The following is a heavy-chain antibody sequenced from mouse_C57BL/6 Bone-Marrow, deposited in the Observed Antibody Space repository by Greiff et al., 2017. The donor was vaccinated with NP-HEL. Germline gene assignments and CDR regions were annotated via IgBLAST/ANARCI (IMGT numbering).Heavy chain of an antibody. CDR3: ARPPYDGYLYAMDY. J-gene: IGHJ4*01. CDR2: ISSGSSTI. Sequence: EVMLVESGGGLVKPGGSLKLSCAASGFTFSDYGMHWVRQAPEKGLEWVAYISSGSSTIYYADTVKGRVTISRDNAKNTLFLQMTSLRSEDTAMYYCARPPYDGYLYAMDYWGQGTSVTVSS. D-gene: IGHD2-3*01. V-gene: IGHV5-17*01. CDR1: GFTFSDYG.